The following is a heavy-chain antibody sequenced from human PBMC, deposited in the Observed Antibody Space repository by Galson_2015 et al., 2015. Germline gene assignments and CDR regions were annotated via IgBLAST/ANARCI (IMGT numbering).Heavy chain of an antibody. CDR1: GYTLTELS. CDR3: ATVGRYYDFWSGYQTHDAFDI. V-gene: IGHV1-24*01. D-gene: IGHD3-3*01. Sequence: SVKVSCKVSGYTLTELSMHWVRQAPGKGLEWMGGFDPEDGETIYAQKFQGRVTMTEDTSTDTAYMELSSLSSEDTAVYYCATVGRYYDFWSGYQTHDAFDIWGQGTMVTVSS. CDR2: FDPEDGET. J-gene: IGHJ3*02.